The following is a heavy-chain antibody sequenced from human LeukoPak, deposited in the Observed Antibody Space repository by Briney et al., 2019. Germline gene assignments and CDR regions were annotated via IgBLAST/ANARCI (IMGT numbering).Heavy chain of an antibody. V-gene: IGHV1-69*13. D-gene: IGHD6-13*01. J-gene: IGHJ3*02. Sequence: GASVKVSCKASGGTFSSYAISWVRQAPGQGLEWMGGIIPIFGTANYAQKFQGRVTITADESTSTAYMELSSLRSEDTAVYYCAIPGDSSSPGAFDIWGQGTMVTVSS. CDR3: AIPGDSSSPGAFDI. CDR1: GGTFSSYA. CDR2: IIPIFGTA.